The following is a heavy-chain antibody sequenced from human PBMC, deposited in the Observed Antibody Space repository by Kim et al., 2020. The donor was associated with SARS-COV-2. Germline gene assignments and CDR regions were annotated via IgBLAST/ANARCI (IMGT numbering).Heavy chain of an antibody. CDR1: GDSSSSSY. Sequence: SETLSLTCTISGDSSSSSYWNWFWQPPGKGLEWIGYISYSGNTNYRPSLKSRVAISVDTSKSQVSLKVRSVTAADTAVYYCARQRGQYLAPLDYWGQGILVTVSS. V-gene: IGHV4-59*08. CDR2: ISYSGNT. J-gene: IGHJ4*01. D-gene: IGHD3-10*01. CDR3: ARQRGQYLAPLDY.